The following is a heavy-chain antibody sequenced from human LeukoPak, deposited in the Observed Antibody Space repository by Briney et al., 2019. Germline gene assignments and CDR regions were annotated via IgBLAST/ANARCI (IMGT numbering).Heavy chain of an antibody. CDR1: GYPFTSYA. J-gene: IGHJ3*01. Sequence: GASVKVSCKASGYPFTSYAISWVRQAPGQGLEWMGWISPYKGKTNSAQRFQGRVTMTTDTSTTTAYMELTSLSSDDTAVYYCARDHCGTSSCNAFQFWGPGTLVTISS. V-gene: IGHV1-18*01. CDR2: ISPYKGKT. D-gene: IGHD2-2*01. CDR3: ARDHCGTSSCNAFQF.